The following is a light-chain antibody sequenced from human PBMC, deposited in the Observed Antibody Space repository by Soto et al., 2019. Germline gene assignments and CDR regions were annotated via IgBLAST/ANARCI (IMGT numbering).Light chain of an antibody. CDR2: GAS. V-gene: IGKV3-20*01. CDR3: QQYGSAPLA. CDR1: LGVSSNY. J-gene: IGKJ4*01. Sequence: EIVLTQSPGTLSLSPEERATLSCRTSLGVSSNYLAWYQQKPGQAPRLLIYGASTRATGIPDRFSGSGSGTDFTLTISRLEPEDPEVSYCQQYGSAPLAFGGGTKVDIK.